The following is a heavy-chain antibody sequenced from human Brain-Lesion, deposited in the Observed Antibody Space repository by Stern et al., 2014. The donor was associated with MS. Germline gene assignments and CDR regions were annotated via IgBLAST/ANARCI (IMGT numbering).Heavy chain of an antibody. V-gene: IGHV3-7*01. CDR1: GFTFGNYW. Sequence: EVQLVESGGGLVQPGGSLTISCTAAGFTFGNYWMTWVRQAPGKGLEWVAKIKEDGTEKNYVDFVKGRFTISRDNARNSLYLQMNSLRVEDTALYYCARVYNTIYGIVTQRGSGMDVWGQGTTVIVSS. D-gene: IGHD3-3*01. CDR2: IKEDGTEK. J-gene: IGHJ6*02. CDR3: ARVYNTIYGIVTQRGSGMDV.